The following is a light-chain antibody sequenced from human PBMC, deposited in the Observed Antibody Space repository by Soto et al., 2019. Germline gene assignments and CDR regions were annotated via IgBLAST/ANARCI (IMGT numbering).Light chain of an antibody. CDR2: DAS. CDR3: QQRFNWQVT. Sequence: EIVLTQSPVTLSLSPGERAILSCRASQSINNYLAWYQQKPGQAPRLLIYDASNRATGIPARFSGSGSGTDFTLTISSLEPEDFAVYYCQQRFNWQVTFGQGTRLEI. CDR1: QSINNY. V-gene: IGKV3-11*01. J-gene: IGKJ5*01.